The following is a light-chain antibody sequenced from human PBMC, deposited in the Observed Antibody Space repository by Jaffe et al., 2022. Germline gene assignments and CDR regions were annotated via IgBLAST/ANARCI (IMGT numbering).Light chain of an antibody. V-gene: IGLV2-23*03. CDR1: SSDVVSYNL. J-gene: IGLJ1*01. CDR3: CSYAGSGTFVYV. CDR2: EGS. Sequence: QSALTQPASVSGSPGQSITISCTGTSSDVVSYNLVSWYQHHSDKAPKLMIYEGSKRPSGVSNRFSGSKSGDTASLTISGLQAEDEADYYCCSYAGSGTFVYVFGTGTKVTVL.